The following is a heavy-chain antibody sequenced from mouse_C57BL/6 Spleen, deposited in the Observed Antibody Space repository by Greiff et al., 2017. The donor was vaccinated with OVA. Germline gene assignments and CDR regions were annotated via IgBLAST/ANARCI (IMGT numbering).Heavy chain of an antibody. CDR1: GFTFSSYG. CDR3: ARQEYYGSTYWYFDV. V-gene: IGHV5-6*01. D-gene: IGHD1-1*01. J-gene: IGHJ1*03. CDR2: ISSGGSYT. Sequence: EVKLQESGGDLVKPGGSLKLSCAASGFTFSSYGMSWVRQTPDKRLEWVATISSGGSYTYYPDSVKGRFTISRDNAKNTLYLQMSSLKSEDTAMYYCARQEYYGSTYWYFDVWGTGTTVTVSS.